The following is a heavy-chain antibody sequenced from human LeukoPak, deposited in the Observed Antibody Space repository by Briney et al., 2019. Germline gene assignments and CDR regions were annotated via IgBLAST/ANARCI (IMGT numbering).Heavy chain of an antibody. CDR2: ITGSGGGT. Sequence: GGSLRLSCVASGFTFTTYAMNWVRQAPGKGLEWVSGITGSGGGTYYADSVKGRFTISRDNSKNTLYLQINSLRAEDTALYYCAKDYRFSVADPFDIWGQGTMVTVS. CDR3: AKDYRFSVADPFDI. D-gene: IGHD4-23*01. J-gene: IGHJ3*02. V-gene: IGHV3-23*01. CDR1: GFTFTTYA.